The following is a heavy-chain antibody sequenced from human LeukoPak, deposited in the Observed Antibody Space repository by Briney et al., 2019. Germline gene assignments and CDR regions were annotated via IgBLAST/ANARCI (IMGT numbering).Heavy chain of an antibody. CDR1: GFTFSSYS. Sequence: PGGSLRLSCAASGFTFSSYSMNWVRQAPGKGLEWVSSISSSSSYIYYADSVKGRFTISRDNAKNSLYLQMNSLRAEDTAVYYCARVADMVRGVIHYYFDYWGQGNLVTVSS. CDR3: ARVADMVRGVIHYYFDY. CDR2: ISSSSSYI. D-gene: IGHD3-10*01. J-gene: IGHJ4*02. V-gene: IGHV3-21*01.